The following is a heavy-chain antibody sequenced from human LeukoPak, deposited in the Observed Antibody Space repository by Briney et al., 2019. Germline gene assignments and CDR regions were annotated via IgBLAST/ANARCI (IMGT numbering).Heavy chain of an antibody. V-gene: IGHV1-18*01. Sequence: ASVRVSCKASGYTFTSYGISWVRQAPGQGLEWMGWISAYNGNTNYAQKLQGRVTMTTDTSTSTAYMELRSLRSDDTAVYYCARYYYDSSGYEEYFQHWGQGTLVTVSS. J-gene: IGHJ1*01. CDR3: ARYYYDSSGYEEYFQH. CDR2: ISAYNGNT. CDR1: GYTFTSYG. D-gene: IGHD3-22*01.